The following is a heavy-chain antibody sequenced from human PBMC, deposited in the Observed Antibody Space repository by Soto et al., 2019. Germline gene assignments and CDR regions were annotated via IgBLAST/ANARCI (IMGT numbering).Heavy chain of an antibody. Sequence: QVQLVQSGAKVKKPGSSVKVSCKASGGTFSSYAISWVRQAPGQGLEWMGGFNPIFETANYAQKFQGRVTITADESTNTAYMELSSLRSKDTAVYYCTRGITLIRGVIPPGYYYGMDVWGQGTTVAVSS. V-gene: IGHV1-69*01. CDR1: GGTFSSYA. CDR3: TRGITLIRGVIPPGYYYGMDV. CDR2: FNPIFETA. J-gene: IGHJ6*02. D-gene: IGHD3-10*01.